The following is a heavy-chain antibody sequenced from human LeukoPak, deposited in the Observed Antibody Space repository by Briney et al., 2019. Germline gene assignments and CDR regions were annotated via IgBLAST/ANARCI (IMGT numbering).Heavy chain of an antibody. CDR1: GDSVSSNSAA. D-gene: IGHD3-10*01. CDR3: ARVWSPHYMVRGATEGTFDY. Sequence: SQTLSLTCAISGDSVSSNSAAWNWIRQSPSRGLEWLGRTYYRSKWYNDYAVSVKGRITINPDTSKNQFSLQLNSVTPEDTAVYYCARVWSPHYMVRGATEGTFDYWGQGTLVTVSS. V-gene: IGHV6-1*01. CDR2: TYYRSKWYN. J-gene: IGHJ4*02.